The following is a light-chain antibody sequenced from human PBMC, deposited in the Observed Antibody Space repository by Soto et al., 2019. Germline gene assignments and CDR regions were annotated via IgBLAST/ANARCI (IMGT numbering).Light chain of an antibody. Sequence: EIVLTQSPAALSVSPGERATLSCWASQSVGSTLNWYQQKPGQAPRLLIYDTSISATGIPASFSGSGSGTEFTLTIASLQSEDFGVYYCQRFNRWPLSFGGGTKVEI. J-gene: IGKJ4*01. CDR2: DTS. CDR3: QRFNRWPLS. CDR1: QSVGST. V-gene: IGKV3-15*01.